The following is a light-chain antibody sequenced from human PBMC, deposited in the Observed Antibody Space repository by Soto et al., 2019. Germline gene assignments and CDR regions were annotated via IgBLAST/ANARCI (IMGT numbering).Light chain of an antibody. V-gene: IGKV1-5*01. J-gene: IGKJ1*01. CDR1: QGISKW. CDR2: GAS. Sequence: DIPMTQSPSTLSASVGDRVTITCRASQGISKWLAWYQQKPRKAPKLLIDGASSLENEVPSRFSGSGSGTEFALNISSLQPDDFATYFCQQYNSYDMWSFDQGTKVDLK. CDR3: QQYNSYDMWS.